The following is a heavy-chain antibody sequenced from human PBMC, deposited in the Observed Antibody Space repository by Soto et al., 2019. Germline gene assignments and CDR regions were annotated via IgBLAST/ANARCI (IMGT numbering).Heavy chain of an antibody. J-gene: IGHJ6*03. CDR2: ISSSSSYI. CDR3: ARDSLVVAATIYYYYMDV. Sequence: GGSLRLSCAASGFTFSSYSMNWVRQAPGKGLEWVSSISSSSSYIYYADSVKGRFTISRDNAKNSLYLQMNSLRAEDTAVYYCARDSLVVAATIYYYYMDVWGKGTTVTVSS. CDR1: GFTFSSYS. V-gene: IGHV3-21*01. D-gene: IGHD2-15*01.